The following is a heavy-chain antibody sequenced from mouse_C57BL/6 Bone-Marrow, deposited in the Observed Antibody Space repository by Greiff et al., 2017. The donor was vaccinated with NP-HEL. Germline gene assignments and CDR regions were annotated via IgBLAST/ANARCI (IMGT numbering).Heavy chain of an antibody. CDR2: ISNLAYSI. V-gene: IGHV5-15*01. D-gene: IGHD2-1*01. J-gene: IGHJ2*01. Sequence: DVKLQESGGGLVQPGGSLKLSCAASGFTFSDYGMAWVRQAPRKGPEWVAFISNLAYSIYYADTVTGRFTISRETAKNTLYLEMSSLRSEDTAMYYCARGGYGNYGPFDYWGQGTTLTVSS. CDR3: ARGGYGNYGPFDY. CDR1: GFTFSDYG.